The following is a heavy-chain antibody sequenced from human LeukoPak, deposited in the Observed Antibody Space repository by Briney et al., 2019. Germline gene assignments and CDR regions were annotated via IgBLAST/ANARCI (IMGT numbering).Heavy chain of an antibody. V-gene: IGHV4-30-2*01. Sequence: SETLSLTCAVSGGSTSSGGYSWSWIRQPPGKGLEWIGYIYHSGSTYYNPSLKSRVTISVDTSKNQFSLKLSSVTAADTAVYYCARPLNYGSGSYWFDPWGQGTLVTVSS. CDR2: IYHSGST. D-gene: IGHD3-10*01. CDR1: GGSTSSGGYS. CDR3: ARPLNYGSGSYWFDP. J-gene: IGHJ5*02.